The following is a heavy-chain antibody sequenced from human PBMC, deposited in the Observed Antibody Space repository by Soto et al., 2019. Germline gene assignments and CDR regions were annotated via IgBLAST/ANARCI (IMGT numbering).Heavy chain of an antibody. V-gene: IGHV3-23*01. D-gene: IGHD2-21*02. Sequence: PGGSLRLSCAASGFTFSTYAMAWVRQAPGKGLEWVSGVSASGLNTDYADPVKGRFYIPRDNSKNTVSLHMNSLRAEDTALYYCAKVPLSPSYCGGDCYYFDYWGQGTLVTVSS. CDR3: AKVPLSPSYCGGDCYYFDY. CDR1: GFTFSTYA. CDR2: VSASGLNT. J-gene: IGHJ4*02.